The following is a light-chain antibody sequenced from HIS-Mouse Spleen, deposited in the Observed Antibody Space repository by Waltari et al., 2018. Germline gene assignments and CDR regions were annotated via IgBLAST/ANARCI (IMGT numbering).Light chain of an antibody. CDR3: AAWDDSLNGWV. J-gene: IGLJ3*02. CDR2: SNK. CDR1: SSNIGSNT. Sequence: QSVLTQPPSASGTPGQRVTISCSGSSSNIGSNTVNWYQQLPGTAPKLLIYSNKRRPSGGPDRVSGSKSGTSASLAISGLQSEDEADYYCAAWDDSLNGWVFGGGTKLTVL. V-gene: IGLV1-44*01.